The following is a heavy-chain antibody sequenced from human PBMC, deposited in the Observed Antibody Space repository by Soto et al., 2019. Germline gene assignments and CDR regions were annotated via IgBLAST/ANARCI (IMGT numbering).Heavy chain of an antibody. CDR3: ARSYPWNFWSGFLDY. CDR2: ISDDGSNK. CDR1: GFPFSNFP. D-gene: IGHD3-3*01. J-gene: IGHJ4*02. Sequence: GGSLRLSCAASGFPFSNFPMYWVRQAPGKGLEWVALISDDGSNKYYADSVKGRFTISRDNSKNTLYVQMNSLRADDTAVYFCARSYPWNFWSGFLDYWGQGSLVTVSS. V-gene: IGHV3-30-3*01.